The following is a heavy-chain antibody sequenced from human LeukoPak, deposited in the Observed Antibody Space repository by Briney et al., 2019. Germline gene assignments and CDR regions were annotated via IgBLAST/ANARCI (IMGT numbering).Heavy chain of an antibody. Sequence: GGSLRLSCAASGFTFSSYSLNWVRQAPGKGLEWVSSISSTSSYIYYADSVKVRFTISRDNAKNSLYLQMNSLRAEDTAVYYCARGPYSSSWAFDSWGQGTLLTVSS. V-gene: IGHV3-21*01. CDR1: GFTFSSYS. J-gene: IGHJ4*02. CDR3: ARGPYSSSWAFDS. CDR2: ISSTSSYI. D-gene: IGHD6-13*01.